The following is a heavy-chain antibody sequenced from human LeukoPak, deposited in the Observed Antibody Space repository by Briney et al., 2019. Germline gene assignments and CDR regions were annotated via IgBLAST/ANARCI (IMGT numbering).Heavy chain of an antibody. CDR1: GGSISSSNW. D-gene: IGHD2-2*01. CDR3: ARARPAARFVWFDP. Sequence: NPSETLSLTCAVSGGSISSSNWWSWVRQPPGKGLEWIGEIYHSGSTNYNSSLKSRVTISVDTSKNQFSLKLSSVTAADTAVYYCARARPAARFVWFDPWGQGTLVTVSS. J-gene: IGHJ5*02. V-gene: IGHV4-4*02. CDR2: IYHSGST.